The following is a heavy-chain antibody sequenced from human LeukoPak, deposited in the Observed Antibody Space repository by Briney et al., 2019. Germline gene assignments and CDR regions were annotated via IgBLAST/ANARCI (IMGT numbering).Heavy chain of an antibody. J-gene: IGHJ4*02. CDR3: ARVGAVTIFGVDTDY. CDR2: INHSGST. V-gene: IGHV4-34*01. CDR1: GGSFSGYY. D-gene: IGHD3-3*01. Sequence: PSETLSLTCAVYGGSFSGYYWSWLRQPPGKGLDWIGEINHSGSTNYNPSLKSRVTISVDTSKNQFSLKLSSVTAADTAVYYCARVGAVTIFGVDTDYWGQGTLVTVSS.